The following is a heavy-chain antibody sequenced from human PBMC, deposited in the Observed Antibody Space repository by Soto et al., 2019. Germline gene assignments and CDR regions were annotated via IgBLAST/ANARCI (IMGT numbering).Heavy chain of an antibody. D-gene: IGHD3-16*02. J-gene: IGHJ3*02. Sequence: QVQLVQSGAEVKKPGASVKVSCKASGYTFTGYYIHWVRQAPGHGLEWMGWSNPNSGAINYAQKFQGRVNMARARSISTADMELRRRRADDTAVYYCARGCRGDMITFWGVIGDAFDKWGQGTMVTDSS. V-gene: IGHV1-2*02. CDR1: GYTFTGYY. CDR2: SNPNSGAI. CDR3: ARGCRGDMITFWGVIGDAFDK.